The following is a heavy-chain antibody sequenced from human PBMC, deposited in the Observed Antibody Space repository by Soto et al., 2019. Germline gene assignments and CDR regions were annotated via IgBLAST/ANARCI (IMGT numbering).Heavy chain of an antibody. V-gene: IGHV3-23*01. CDR3: ANRKYYHNSGYTYPYFDN. CDR1: VLTFYNYD. J-gene: IGHJ4*02. D-gene: IGHD3-22*01. Sequence: EVQLLESGGGLVQPGGPLRLSCAASVLTFYNYDMSWVRQAPGKGLEWVSTIGGSGDRASYADSVKGRFTISRDNSRNTLYFQMHNLRAEDTAIYYCANRKYYHNSGYTYPYFDNWGQGTLVTVSS. CDR2: IGGSGDRA.